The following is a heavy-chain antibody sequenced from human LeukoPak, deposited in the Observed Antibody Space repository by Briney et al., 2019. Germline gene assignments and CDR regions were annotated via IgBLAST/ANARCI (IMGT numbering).Heavy chain of an antibody. D-gene: IGHD4-17*01. V-gene: IGHV4-39*01. J-gene: IGHJ2*01. Sequence: PSETLSLTCTVSGGSISSSSYYWGWIRQPPGQGLEGIGSIYYSGITYYNPSLKSRVTISVDTSKNQFSLKLSSVTAADTAVYYCATDAEYGDYGAYWYFDLWGRGTLVTVSS. CDR2: IYYSGIT. CDR1: GGSISSSSYY. CDR3: ATDAEYGDYGAYWYFDL.